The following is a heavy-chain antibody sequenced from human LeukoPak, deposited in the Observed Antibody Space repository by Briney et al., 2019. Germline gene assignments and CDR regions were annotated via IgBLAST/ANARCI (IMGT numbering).Heavy chain of an antibody. Sequence: GGSLRLSCAASGFTFSSYAMNWVRQAPGKGLEWVSSISSSSSYIYYADSVKGRFTISRDNAKNSLYLQMNSLRAEDTAVYYCASPPGITMSLWGQGTLVTVSS. D-gene: IGHD3-10*02. V-gene: IGHV3-21*01. J-gene: IGHJ4*02. CDR3: ASPPGITMSL. CDR2: ISSSSSYI. CDR1: GFTFSSYA.